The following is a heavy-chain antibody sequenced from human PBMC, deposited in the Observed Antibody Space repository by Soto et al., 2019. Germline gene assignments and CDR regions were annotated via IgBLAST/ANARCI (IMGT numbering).Heavy chain of an antibody. CDR3: AFTRCDSPYYYNWFDP. CDR1: GYTIIGYY. J-gene: IGHJ5*02. V-gene: IGHV1-2*04. D-gene: IGHD3-22*01. Sequence: QVQLVQSGAEGMKPGASVTVYCKASGYTIIGYYIHWVRQAPGQGLEWMGWINPNSGGTNYAQKLQGWVTITWDTSISTAYMELSRLTSDDTAVYYCAFTRCDSPYYYNWFDPWGQGTLVTVSS. CDR2: INPNSGGT.